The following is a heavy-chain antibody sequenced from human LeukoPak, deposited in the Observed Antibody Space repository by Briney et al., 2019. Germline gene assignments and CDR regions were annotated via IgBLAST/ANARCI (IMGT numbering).Heavy chain of an antibody. CDR1: GYSISSGYY. CDR2: IYYSGST. V-gene: IGHV4-38-2*02. Sequence: PSETLSLTCTVSGYSISSGYYWGWIRQPPGKGLEWIGSIYYSGSTYYNPSLKSRVTISVDTSKNQFSLQLNSVTPEDTAVYYCARDTGVRPRVAHFDYWGQGTLVTVSS. D-gene: IGHD1-14*01. CDR3: ARDTGVRPRVAHFDY. J-gene: IGHJ4*02.